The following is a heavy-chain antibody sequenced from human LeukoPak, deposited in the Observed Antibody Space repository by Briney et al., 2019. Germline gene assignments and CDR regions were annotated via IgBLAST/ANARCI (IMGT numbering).Heavy chain of an antibody. J-gene: IGHJ4*02. CDR1: GGSFSGDY. CDR2: INHSGST. Sequence: SETLSLTCAVYGGSFSGDYWSWIRQPPGKGLEWIGEINHSGSTNYNPSLKSRVTISVDTSKNQFSLKLSSVTAADTAVYYCARGGGSGWYVDYWGQGTLVTVSS. D-gene: IGHD6-19*01. V-gene: IGHV4-34*01. CDR3: ARGGGSGWYVDY.